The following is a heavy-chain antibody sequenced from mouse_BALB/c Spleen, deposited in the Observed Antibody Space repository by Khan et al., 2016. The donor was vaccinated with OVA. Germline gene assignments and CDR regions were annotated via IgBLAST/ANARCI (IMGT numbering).Heavy chain of an antibody. V-gene: IGHV3-2*02. CDR1: GYSITSDYA. CDR3: ARRYYYGQWYFDV. D-gene: IGHD1-1*01. CDR2: ISYSGST. Sequence: VQLKESGPGLVKPSQSLSLTCTVTGYSITSDYAWNWIRQFPGNKLEWMAYISYSGSTSSNPSLNSRISITRDTSKNQFFLQLNSVTTEDTATYYCARRYYYGQWYFDVWGAGTTVTVSS. J-gene: IGHJ1*01.